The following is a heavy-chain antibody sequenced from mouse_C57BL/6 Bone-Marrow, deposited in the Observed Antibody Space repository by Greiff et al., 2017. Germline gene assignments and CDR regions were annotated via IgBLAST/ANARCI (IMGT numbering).Heavy chain of an antibody. D-gene: IGHD2-4*01. CDR2: IDPEDGET. CDR1: GFNFKDYY. Sequence: VQLQQPGAELVKPGASVKLSCTASGFNFKDYYMHWVKQRTEQGLEWIGRIDPEDGETKYAPKFKGKATITADTSSNTAYLQLSSLTSEDTAVYYCAFIYYDYSYAMDYWGQGTSVTVSS. J-gene: IGHJ4*01. V-gene: IGHV14-2*01. CDR3: AFIYYDYSYAMDY.